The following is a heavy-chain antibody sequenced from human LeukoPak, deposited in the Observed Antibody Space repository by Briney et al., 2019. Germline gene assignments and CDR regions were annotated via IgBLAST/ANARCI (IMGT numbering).Heavy chain of an antibody. CDR2: ISYDGSNK. J-gene: IGHJ4*02. CDR1: GFTFSSYA. V-gene: IGHV3-30-3*01. CDR3: ATEGYSGYDFDY. Sequence: PGRSLRLSCAASGFTFSSYAMHWVRQAPGKGLEWVVVISYDGSNKYYADSVKGRFTISRDNSKNTLYLQMNSLRAEDTAVYYCATEGYSGYDFDYWGQGTLVTVSS. D-gene: IGHD5-12*01.